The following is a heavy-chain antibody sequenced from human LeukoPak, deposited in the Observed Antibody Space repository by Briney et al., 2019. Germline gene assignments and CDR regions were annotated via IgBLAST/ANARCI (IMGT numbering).Heavy chain of an antibody. J-gene: IGHJ4*02. CDR3: ARPLKDY. CDR1: GFTFSSYA. V-gene: IGHV3-30*04. CDR2: ISYDGSNK. Sequence: PGRSLRLSCAASGFTFSSYAMHWVRQAPGKGLEWAAVISYDGSNKYYADSVKGRFTISRDNPKNTLYLQMNSLRAEDTAVYYCARPLKDYWGQGTLVTVSS.